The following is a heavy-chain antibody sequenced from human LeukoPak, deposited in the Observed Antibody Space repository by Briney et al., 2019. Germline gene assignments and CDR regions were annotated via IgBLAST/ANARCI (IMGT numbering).Heavy chain of an antibody. CDR2: IYSGGST. V-gene: IGHV3-66*01. Sequence: PGGSLRLSCAASGFTVSSNYMSWVRQAPGKGLERVSVIYSGGSTYYADSVKGRFTISRDNSKNTLYLQVNSLRAEDTAVYYCARETVEESGSYAFDYWGQGTLVTVSS. J-gene: IGHJ4*02. D-gene: IGHD1-26*01. CDR1: GFTVSSNY. CDR3: ARETVEESGSYAFDY.